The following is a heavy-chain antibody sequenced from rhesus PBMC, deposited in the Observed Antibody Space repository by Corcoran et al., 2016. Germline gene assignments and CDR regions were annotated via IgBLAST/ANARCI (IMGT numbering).Heavy chain of an antibody. V-gene: IGHV2-1*01. CDR1: GFSLNTPGMG. CDR2: IYWDDDK. J-gene: IGHJ4*01. D-gene: IGHD2-15*01. Sequence: QVTLKESGPALVKPTQTLTLTCILSGFSLNTPGMGVGWIRQPPGKTLEWLAHIYWDDDKRLSTSLKSRLTISKDTSKNQVVLTMTNMDPVDTATYYCTRYLRSNFYFDYWGQGVLVTVSS. CDR3: TRYLRSNFYFDY.